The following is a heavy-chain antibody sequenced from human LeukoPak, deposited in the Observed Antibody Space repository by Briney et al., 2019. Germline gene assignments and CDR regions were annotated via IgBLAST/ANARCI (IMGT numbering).Heavy chain of an antibody. J-gene: IGHJ4*02. Sequence: SVKVSCKASGGTFSSYAISWVRQAPGQGLEWMGGIIPIFGTANYAQKFQGRVTITADESTSTAYMELSSLRSEDTAVYYCARDLAVAGTDTIFGYWGQGTLVTVSS. V-gene: IGHV1-69*13. CDR3: ARDLAVAGTDTIFGY. D-gene: IGHD6-19*01. CDR1: GGTFSSYA. CDR2: IIPIFGTA.